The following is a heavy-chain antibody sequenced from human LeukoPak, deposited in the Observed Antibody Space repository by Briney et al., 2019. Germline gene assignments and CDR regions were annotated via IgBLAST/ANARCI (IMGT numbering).Heavy chain of an antibody. CDR1: GFTFSSYW. Sequence: SGGSLRLSCAASGFTFSSYWMTWVRQAPGKGLEWVSYISSSSTIYYADSVKGRFTISRDNAENSLYLQMNSLRAEDTAVYYCARDILTGSQSRFQHWGQGTLVTVSS. CDR3: ARDILTGSQSRFQH. V-gene: IGHV3-69-1*01. J-gene: IGHJ1*01. D-gene: IGHD3-9*01. CDR2: ISSSSTI.